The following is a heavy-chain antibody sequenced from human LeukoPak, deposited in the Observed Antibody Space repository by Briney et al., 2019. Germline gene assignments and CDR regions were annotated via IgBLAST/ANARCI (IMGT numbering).Heavy chain of an antibody. CDR3: ARVKSPSNYDYYYYYMDD. Sequence: PGGSLRLSCVASGFTFSDYWMTWVRQAPGKGLECVANIKQDGSEKFYVDSVKGRFTISRDNAKNSLYLQMNSLRAEDTAVYYCARVKSPSNYDYYYYYMDDWGKGTTVTVSS. J-gene: IGHJ6*03. V-gene: IGHV3-7*01. D-gene: IGHD4-11*01. CDR2: IKQDGSEK. CDR1: GFTFSDYW.